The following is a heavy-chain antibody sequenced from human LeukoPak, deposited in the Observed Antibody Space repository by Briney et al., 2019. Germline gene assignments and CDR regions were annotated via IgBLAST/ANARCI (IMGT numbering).Heavy chain of an antibody. D-gene: IGHD1-7*01. CDR3: ARPKAGTTLRYSNNMDV. V-gene: IGHV3-64*01. J-gene: IGHJ6*03. CDR2: ISSNGGST. Sequence: PGGSLRLSCAASGFTFSSYAMHWVRQAPGKGLEYVSAISSNGGSTYYANSVKGRFTISRDNSKNTLYLQMGSLRAEDMAVYYCARPKAGTTLRYSNNMDVWGKGTTVTVSS. CDR1: GFTFSSYA.